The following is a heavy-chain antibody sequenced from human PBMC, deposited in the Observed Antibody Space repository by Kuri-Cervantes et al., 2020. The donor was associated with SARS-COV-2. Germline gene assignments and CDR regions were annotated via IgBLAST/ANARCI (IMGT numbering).Heavy chain of an antibody. V-gene: IGHV3-66*02. CDR1: GFTVSSNY. CDR2: IYSGGST. CDR3: ARGLGTIQGRDY. Sequence: GGSLRLSCAASGFTVSSNYMSWVRQAPGKGLEWVSVIYSGGSTYYADSVKGRFTISGDNSKNTLYLQMNSLRAEDTAVYYCARGLGTIQGRDYWGQGTLVTVSS. D-gene: IGHD1-1*01. J-gene: IGHJ4*02.